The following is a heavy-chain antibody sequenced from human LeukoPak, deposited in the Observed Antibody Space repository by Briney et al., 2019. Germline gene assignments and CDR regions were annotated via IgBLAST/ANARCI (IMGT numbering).Heavy chain of an antibody. D-gene: IGHD4/OR15-4a*01. Sequence: GGYLRLSCAASGFTFSSYGMHWVRQAPGKGLEWVAVISYDGSNKYYADSVKGRFTISRDNSKNTLYLQMNSLRAEDTAVYYCARDGLGTDMVPKPSDAFDIWGQGTMVTVSS. J-gene: IGHJ3*02. CDR3: ARDGLGTDMVPKPSDAFDI. CDR2: ISYDGSNK. CDR1: GFTFSSYG. V-gene: IGHV3-30*03.